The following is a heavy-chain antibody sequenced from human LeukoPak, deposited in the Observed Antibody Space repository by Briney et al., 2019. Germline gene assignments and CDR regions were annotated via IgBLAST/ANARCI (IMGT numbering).Heavy chain of an antibody. CDR1: GFTFSNAW. D-gene: IGHD2-2*02. CDR2: IKSKRDGGAT. V-gene: IGHV3-15*01. CDR3: ATDVPTAIPQIDY. J-gene: IGHJ4*02. Sequence: PGGSLRLSCAASGFTFSNAWMSWVRQALGKGLEWIARIKSKRDGGATEHAASVRGRFIISRDDSKNMMFLQMDSLRNEDTAMYYCATDVPTAIPQIDYWGQGTLVTVSS.